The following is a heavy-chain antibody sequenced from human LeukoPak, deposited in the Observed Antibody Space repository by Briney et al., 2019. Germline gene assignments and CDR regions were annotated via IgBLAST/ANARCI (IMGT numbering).Heavy chain of an antibody. CDR3: ARGRGGNCSGGSCYGNWFDP. Sequence: SETLSLTCTVSGGSISSSNYYWGWIRQPPGKGLEWIGSIHYSGSTYYNPSLESRVTISVDTSKNQFSLKLSSMTAADTAVYYCARGRGGNCSGGSCYGNWFDPWGQGTLVTVSS. J-gene: IGHJ5*02. V-gene: IGHV4-39*07. CDR1: GGSISSSNYY. CDR2: IHYSGST. D-gene: IGHD2-15*01.